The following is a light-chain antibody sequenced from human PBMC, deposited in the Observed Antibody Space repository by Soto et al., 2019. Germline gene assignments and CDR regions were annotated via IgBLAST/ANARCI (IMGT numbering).Light chain of an antibody. J-gene: IGLJ2*01. CDR2: GVT. CDR1: NRDIGDYNH. Sequence: QSALTQPASVSGSPGQSITISCTGTNRDIGDYNHVSWYQQHPGRAPKLMIYGVTSRPSGVSNRFSGSKSGNTASLTISGLPAEDEADYYCSSYTSSSTVVFGGGTKLTVL. CDR3: SSYTSSSTVV. V-gene: IGLV2-14*01.